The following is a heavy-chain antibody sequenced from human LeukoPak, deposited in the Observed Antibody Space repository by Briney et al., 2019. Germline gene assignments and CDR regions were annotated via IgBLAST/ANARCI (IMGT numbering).Heavy chain of an antibody. J-gene: IGHJ4*02. CDR2: ISWNSGRV. Sequence: GRSLRLSCVAFGFTFDDYAMHWFRQPPGKGLEWVSGISWNSGRVDYADSVKGRFTISRDNAKNSLYLQMNSLRTEDMAFYYCAKDMGYSSSSTFDYWGQGTLVTVSS. CDR3: AKDMGYSSSSTFDY. D-gene: IGHD6-6*01. V-gene: IGHV3-9*03. CDR1: GFTFDDYA.